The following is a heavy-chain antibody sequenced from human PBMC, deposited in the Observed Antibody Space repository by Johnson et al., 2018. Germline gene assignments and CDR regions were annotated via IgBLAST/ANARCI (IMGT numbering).Heavy chain of an antibody. D-gene: IGHD6-13*01. Sequence: VQLGQSGGGLVQPGGSLRLSCAASGFTFSSYWMSWVRQAPGKGLEWVANIKQDGSEKYYVDSVKGRFTISRDNAKNSLYLQMKSLRAEDTAVYYCARTAALDAFDIWGQGTMVTVSS. J-gene: IGHJ3*02. CDR2: IKQDGSEK. V-gene: IGHV3-7*01. CDR1: GFTFSSYW. CDR3: ARTAALDAFDI.